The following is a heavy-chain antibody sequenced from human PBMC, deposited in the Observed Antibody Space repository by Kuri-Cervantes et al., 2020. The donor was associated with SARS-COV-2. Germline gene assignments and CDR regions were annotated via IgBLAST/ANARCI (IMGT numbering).Heavy chain of an antibody. D-gene: IGHD6-13*01. CDR3: AKDHSSTWLHFAYGADV. CDR2: IKSKTDGGTT. CDR1: GFTFSSYE. V-gene: IGHV3-15*01. J-gene: IGHJ6*02. Sequence: GESLKISCAASGFTFSSYEMNWVRQAPGKGLEWVGRIKSKTDGGTTDYAAPVKGRFTISRDDSKNTLYLQMNSLRAEDTAVYYCAKDHSSTWLHFAYGADVWGQGTAVTVSS.